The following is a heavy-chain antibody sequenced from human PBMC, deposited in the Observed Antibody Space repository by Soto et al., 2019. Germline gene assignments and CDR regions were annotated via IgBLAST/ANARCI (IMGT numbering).Heavy chain of an antibody. CDR1: GYTFTSYD. Sequence: QVQLVQSGAEVKKPGASVKVSCKASGYTFTSYDINWVRQATGQGLERMGWMNPNSGNTGYAQKFQGRVTMTRNTSISTAYMELSSLRSEDTAVYYCARATRGRVFGVFIDPRYFQHWGQGTLVTVSS. CDR3: ARATRGRVFGVFIDPRYFQH. D-gene: IGHD3-3*01. CDR2: MNPNSGNT. J-gene: IGHJ1*01. V-gene: IGHV1-8*01.